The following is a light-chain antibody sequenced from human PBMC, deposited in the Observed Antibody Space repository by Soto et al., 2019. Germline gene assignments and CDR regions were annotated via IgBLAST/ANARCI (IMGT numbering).Light chain of an antibody. CDR1: TTDFGGYNY. V-gene: IGLV2-14*03. CDR2: DVR. J-gene: IGLJ3*02. CDR3: CAYRIGATLV. Sequence: QSALTQPASVSGSPGQSITISCSGTTTDFGGYNYVSWYHHHPGKVPKVIIYDVRNRPSGVSYRFSVSKSGNTASLTISGRQAEDEADYYCCAYRIGATLVFGGGTKLTVL.